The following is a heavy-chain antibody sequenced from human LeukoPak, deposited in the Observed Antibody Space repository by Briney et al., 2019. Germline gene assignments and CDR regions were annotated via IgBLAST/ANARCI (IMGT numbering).Heavy chain of an antibody. CDR3: ARVGAKGGWYFDL. J-gene: IGHJ2*01. Sequence: PGGSLRLSCAASGFTLRTYSMNWVRQAPGKGLEWVSSISDGGTYKYYADSVKGRFTISRDNAKNSLYLQMNSLRAEDTAVYYCARVGAKGGWYFDLWGRGTLVTVSS. V-gene: IGHV3-21*01. D-gene: IGHD3-10*01. CDR1: GFTLRTYS. CDR2: ISDGGTYK.